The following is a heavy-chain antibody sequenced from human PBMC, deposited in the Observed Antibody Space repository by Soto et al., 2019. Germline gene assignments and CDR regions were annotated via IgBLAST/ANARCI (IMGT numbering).Heavy chain of an antibody. CDR2: ISGSGGST. CDR3: ATYSGNYERYGVYYGMDV. CDR1: GFTFSNYA. Sequence: HPGGSLRLSCAASGFTFSNYAISWVRQAPGKGLEWVSSISGSGGSTYYADSVKGRFTISRDNSKNTLSLQMNSLRAEDTAVYYCATYSGNYERYGVYYGMDVWGQGTTVTVSS. D-gene: IGHD1-26*01. V-gene: IGHV3-23*01. J-gene: IGHJ6*02.